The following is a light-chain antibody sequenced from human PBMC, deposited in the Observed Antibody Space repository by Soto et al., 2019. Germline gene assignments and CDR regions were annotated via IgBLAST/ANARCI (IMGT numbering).Light chain of an antibody. Sequence: QSALTQPASVSGSPGQSITISCTGTSSDVGAYNFVSWYQHHPDKAPKLMISEVSNRPSGVSDRFSGSKSGNTASLTISGLQAEDEADYYCASLTTTSFVLGTGTKVTLL. V-gene: IGLV2-14*01. CDR2: EVS. CDR3: ASLTTTSFV. CDR1: SSDVGAYNF. J-gene: IGLJ1*01.